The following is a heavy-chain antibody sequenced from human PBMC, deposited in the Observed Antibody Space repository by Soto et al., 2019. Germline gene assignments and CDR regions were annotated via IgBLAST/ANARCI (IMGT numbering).Heavy chain of an antibody. V-gene: IGHV3-23*01. Sequence: GGSLRLSCAASGFTFSSYAMSWVRQAPGKGLEWVSAISGSGGSTYYADSVKGRFTISRDNAKNSLYLQMNSLRAEDTAVYYCARTPTYSYIYGWFDYWGLGTLVTVSS. CDR2: ISGSGGST. CDR1: GFTFSSYA. CDR3: ARTPTYSYIYGWFDY. D-gene: IGHD5-18*01. J-gene: IGHJ4*02.